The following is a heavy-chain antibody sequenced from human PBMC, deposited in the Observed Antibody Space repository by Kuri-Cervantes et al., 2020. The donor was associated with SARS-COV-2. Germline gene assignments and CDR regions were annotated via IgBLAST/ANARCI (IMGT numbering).Heavy chain of an antibody. V-gene: IGHV3-21*05. Sequence: GGSLRLSCKGSGFTFRSYWMHWVRQVPGKGLEWVSYISNSGSYTNYADSVKGRFTISRDNAKNSLYLQMSSLRGDDTAVYYCARGRQQLPWNFDYWGQGILVTVSS. CDR1: GFTFRSYW. CDR2: ISNSGSYT. D-gene: IGHD6-13*01. CDR3: ARGRQQLPWNFDY. J-gene: IGHJ4*02.